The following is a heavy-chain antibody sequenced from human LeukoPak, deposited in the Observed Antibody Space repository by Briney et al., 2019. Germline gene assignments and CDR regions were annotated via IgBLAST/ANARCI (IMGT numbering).Heavy chain of an antibody. CDR3: ASTPAVAGTVGESDY. Sequence: ASVTVSCTASGGTFSSYAISWVRQAPGQGLEWMGRIIPILGIANYAQKFQGRVTITADKSTSTAYMELSSLRSEDTAVYYCASTPAVAGTVGESDYWGQGTLVTVSS. D-gene: IGHD6-19*01. V-gene: IGHV1-69*04. CDR2: IIPILGIA. J-gene: IGHJ4*02. CDR1: GGTFSSYA.